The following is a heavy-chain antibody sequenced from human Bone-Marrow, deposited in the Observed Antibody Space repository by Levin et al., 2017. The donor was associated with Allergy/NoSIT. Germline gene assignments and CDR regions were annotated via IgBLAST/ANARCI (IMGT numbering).Heavy chain of an antibody. D-gene: IGHD3-22*01. Sequence: SETLSLTCTVSGGSISSGGYYWSWIRQHPGKGLEWIGYIYYSGSTYYNPSLKSRVTISVDTSKNQFSLKLSSVTAADTAVYYCARAVPTYYYDSSGYYHDYWGQGTLVTVSS. CDR3: ARAVPTYYYDSSGYYHDY. V-gene: IGHV4-31*03. J-gene: IGHJ4*02. CDR1: GGSISSGGYY. CDR2: IYYSGST.